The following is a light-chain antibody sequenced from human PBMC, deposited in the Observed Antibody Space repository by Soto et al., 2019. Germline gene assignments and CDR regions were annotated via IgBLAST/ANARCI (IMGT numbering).Light chain of an antibody. CDR2: DTS. Sequence: QAVVTQEPSLTVSPGGTVTLTCGSSTGAVANGHFSYWFQQKPGQAPKTLIYDTSNKYSWTPARFSGSLLGGKAALTLSGAQPEDEAHYYCLLSYRGAHVVFGGGTKLTVL. CDR1: TGAVANGHF. CDR3: LLSYRGAHVV. J-gene: IGLJ2*01. V-gene: IGLV7-46*01.